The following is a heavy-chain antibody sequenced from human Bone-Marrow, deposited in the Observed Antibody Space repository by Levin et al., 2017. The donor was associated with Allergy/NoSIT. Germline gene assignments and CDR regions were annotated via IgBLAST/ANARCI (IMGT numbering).Heavy chain of an antibody. CDR1: GGTFSSYA. CDR3: ARSAWGRLGYCSSTSCYVRYFDY. J-gene: IGHJ4*02. D-gene: IGHD2-2*01. Sequence: KISCKASGGTFSSYAISWVRQAPGQGLEWMGGIIPIFGTANYAQKFQGRVTITADESTSTAYMELSSLRSEDTAVYYCARSAWGRLGYCSSTSCYVRYFDYWGQGTLVTVSS. CDR2: IIPIFGTA. V-gene: IGHV1-69*01.